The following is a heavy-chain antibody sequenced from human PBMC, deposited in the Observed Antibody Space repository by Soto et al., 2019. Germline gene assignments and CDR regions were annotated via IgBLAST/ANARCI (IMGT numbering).Heavy chain of an antibody. D-gene: IGHD3-22*01. CDR1: GFTFDDYG. CDR3: ARDEYYYDSSAWAAFDI. J-gene: IGHJ3*02. V-gene: IGHV3-20*04. CDR2: INWNGGST. Sequence: AGGSLRLSCAASGFTFDDYGMSWVRQAPGKGLEWVSGINWNGGSTGYADSVKGRFTISRDNAKNSLYLQMNSLRAEDTALYYCARDEYYYDSSAWAAFDIWGQGTMVTVSS.